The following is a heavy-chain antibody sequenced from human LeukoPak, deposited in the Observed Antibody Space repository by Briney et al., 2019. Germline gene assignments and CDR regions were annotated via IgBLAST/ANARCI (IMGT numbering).Heavy chain of an antibody. CDR1: GDSMTSNNW. J-gene: IGHJ6*02. CDR3: AREVAAAGTGLDYYGMDV. D-gene: IGHD6-13*01. Sequence: SETLSLTCAVSGDSMTSNNWWSWVRQPPGKGLEWIGDIYHTGRTNYNPSLKSRVTISVDTSKNQFSLKLSSVTAADTAVYYCAREVAAAGTGLDYYGMDVWGQGTTVTVSS. CDR2: IYHTGRT. V-gene: IGHV4-4*02.